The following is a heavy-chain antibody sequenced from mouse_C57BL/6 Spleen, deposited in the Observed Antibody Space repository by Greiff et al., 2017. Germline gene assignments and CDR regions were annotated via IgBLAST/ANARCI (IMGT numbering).Heavy chain of an antibody. D-gene: IGHD3-2*02. V-gene: IGHV5-6*01. Sequence: EVQLVESGGDLVKPGGSLKLSCAASGFTFSSYGMSWVRQTPDKRLEWVATISSGGSYTYYPDSVKGRFTISRDNAENTLYLQMSRLKSEETAMYYCARHGGRDSSRCDYWGQGTTLTVSS. CDR3: ARHGGRDSSRCDY. J-gene: IGHJ2*01. CDR1: GFTFSSYG. CDR2: ISSGGSYT.